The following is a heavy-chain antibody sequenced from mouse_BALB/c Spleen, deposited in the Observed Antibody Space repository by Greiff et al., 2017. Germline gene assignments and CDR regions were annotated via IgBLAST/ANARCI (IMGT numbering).Heavy chain of an antibody. CDR3: ARPEDYGPWFAY. Sequence: QVQLQQSGAELMKPGASVKISCKATGYTFSSYWIEWVKQRPGHGLEWIGEILPGSGSTNYNEKFKGKATFTADTSSNTAYMQLSSLTSEDSAVYYCARPEDYGPWFAYWGQGTLVTVSA. D-gene: IGHD2-4*01. V-gene: IGHV1-9*01. CDR2: ILPGSGST. J-gene: IGHJ3*01. CDR1: GYTFSSYW.